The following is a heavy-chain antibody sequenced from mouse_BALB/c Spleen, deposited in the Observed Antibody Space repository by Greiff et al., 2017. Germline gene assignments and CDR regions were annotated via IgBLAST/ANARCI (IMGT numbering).Heavy chain of an antibody. J-gene: IGHJ4*01. CDR2: ISSGSSTI. CDR1: GFTFSSFG. V-gene: IGHV5-17*02. Sequence: EVKLVESGGGLVQPGGSRNLSCAASGFTFSSFGMHWVRQAPEKGLEWVADISSGSSTIYNADTVKGRFTISRDKPKHTLFLQMTSLRSEDTAMYDCASRTDYAMDYWGEGTSVTVSS. CDR3: ASRTDYAMDY.